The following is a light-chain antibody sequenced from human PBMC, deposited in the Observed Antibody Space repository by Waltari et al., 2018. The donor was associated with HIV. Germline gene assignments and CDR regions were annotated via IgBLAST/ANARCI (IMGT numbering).Light chain of an antibody. CDR2: GAS. J-gene: IGKJ5*01. Sequence: EIVMTQSPATLSVSPGERATLSCRASQSVSSNLAWYQQKPGQAPRLLIYGASTRTTGIAPRFSGSGSETEFTLTINSLQSEDFAVYYCQQYYSDITFGQGTRLEIK. CDR3: QQYYSDIT. V-gene: IGKV3-15*01. CDR1: QSVSSN.